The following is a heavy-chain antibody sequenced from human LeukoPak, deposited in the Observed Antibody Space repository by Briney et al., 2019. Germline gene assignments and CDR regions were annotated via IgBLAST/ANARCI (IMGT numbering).Heavy chain of an antibody. Sequence: GASVKVCCKASGYTFTSYGINWVRQATGQGLEWMGWMNPNSGNTGYAQKFQGRVTMTRNTSISTAYMELSSLRSEDTAVYYCARGEQWLVPENYYYYYGMDAWGQGTTVTVSS. CDR3: ARGEQWLVPENYYYYYGMDA. J-gene: IGHJ6*02. CDR2: MNPNSGNT. V-gene: IGHV1-8*01. D-gene: IGHD6-19*01. CDR1: GYTFTSYG.